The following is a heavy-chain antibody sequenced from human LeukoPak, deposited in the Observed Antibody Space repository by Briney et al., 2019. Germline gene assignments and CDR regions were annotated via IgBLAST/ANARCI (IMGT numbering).Heavy chain of an antibody. CDR3: ARVVATIYYFDY. Sequence: GGSLRLSCAASGFTVSSNYMSWVRQAPGKGLEWVSVIYSGGSTYYADSVKGRFTISRDNSKNTLYLQMNSLRAEDTAVYYCARVVATIYYFDYWGQGTLVTVSS. J-gene: IGHJ4*02. V-gene: IGHV3-66*01. CDR2: IYSGGST. D-gene: IGHD5-12*01. CDR1: GFTVSSNY.